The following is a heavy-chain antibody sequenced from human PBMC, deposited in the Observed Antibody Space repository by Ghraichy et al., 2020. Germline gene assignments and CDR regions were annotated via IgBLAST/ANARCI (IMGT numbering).Heavy chain of an antibody. V-gene: IGHV1-18*01. Sequence: ASVKVSCKASGYTFTSYGISWVRQAPGQGLEWMGWISAYNGNTNYAQKLQGRVTMTTDTSTSTAYMELRSLRSDDTAVYYCARTYYYGSGSYYNVFNWFDPWGQGTLVTVSS. CDR2: ISAYNGNT. CDR1: GYTFTSYG. CDR3: ARTYYYGSGSYYNVFNWFDP. J-gene: IGHJ5*02. D-gene: IGHD3-10*01.